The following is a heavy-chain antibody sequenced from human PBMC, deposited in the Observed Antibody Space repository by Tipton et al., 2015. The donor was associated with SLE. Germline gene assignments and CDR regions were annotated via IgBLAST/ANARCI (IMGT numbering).Heavy chain of an antibody. J-gene: IGHJ5*02. CDR3: ARGVRFLEWNYFDP. V-gene: IGHV4-4*07. D-gene: IGHD3-3*01. CDR2: IFGSGGT. CDR1: GVSISSHS. Sequence: TLSLTCTVSGVSISSHSYNWLRQPAGKGVEWIGRIFGSGGTNYNPSLKSRVTMSVDTSKNQFSLELTSATAADTAVYYCARGVRFLEWNYFDPWGQGTLVTVSS.